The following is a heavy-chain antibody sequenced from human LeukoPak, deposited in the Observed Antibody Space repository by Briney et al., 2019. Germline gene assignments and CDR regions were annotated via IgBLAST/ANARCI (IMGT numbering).Heavy chain of an antibody. V-gene: IGHV1-18*01. CDR1: SYSFTSFG. Sequence: ASVKVSCKASSYSFTSFGITWVRQAPGQGPEWMGWISAYNGNTNYAQNLQGRVTMTTDASTSTAYMELRSLRSDDTAVYYCARDRGRSSWPYYFDFWGPGTLVTVSS. D-gene: IGHD6-13*01. CDR2: ISAYNGNT. J-gene: IGHJ4*02. CDR3: ARDRGRSSWPYYFDF.